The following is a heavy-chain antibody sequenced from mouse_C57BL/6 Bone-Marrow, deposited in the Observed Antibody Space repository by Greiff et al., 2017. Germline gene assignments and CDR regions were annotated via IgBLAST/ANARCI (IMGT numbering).Heavy chain of an antibody. V-gene: IGHV1-81*01. Sequence: LVESGAELARPGVSVRLSCKASAYTFQSYGISWWSQRTGRGLEWIGGIYPKSGNTYYNDKFKGKTKLTADKFSSSAYMELRSLTSVDSAVYFCSRRLRRSYAMDYWGPGTSVTVSS. J-gene: IGHJ4*01. CDR1: AYTFQSYG. D-gene: IGHD2-4*01. CDR2: IYPKSGNT. CDR3: SRRLRRSYAMDY.